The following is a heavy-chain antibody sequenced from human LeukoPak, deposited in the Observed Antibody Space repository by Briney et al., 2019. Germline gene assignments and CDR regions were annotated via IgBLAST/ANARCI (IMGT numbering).Heavy chain of an antibody. CDR2: ISYDGSNK. J-gene: IGHJ4*02. V-gene: IGHV3-30*03. CDR3: ASVDSYGALSY. D-gene: IGHD5-18*01. CDR1: GFTFSSYG. Sequence: GGSLRLSCAASGFTFSSYGMHWVRQAPGKGLEWVAVISYDGSNKYYADSVKGRFTISRDNSKNTLYLQMNSLRAEDTAVYYCASVDSYGALSYWGQGTLVTVSS.